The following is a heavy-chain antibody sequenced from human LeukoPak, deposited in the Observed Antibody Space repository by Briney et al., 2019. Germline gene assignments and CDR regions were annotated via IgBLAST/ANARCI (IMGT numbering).Heavy chain of an antibody. V-gene: IGHV3-7*03. D-gene: IGHD5-12*01. CDR1: GFTLSIYW. J-gene: IGHJ4*02. CDR2: IKQDGTEK. Sequence: PGGSLRLSCAASGFTLSIYWMSWVRQAPGKGLGWVANIKQDGTEKYYVDSVKGRFTISRDNAKNSLYLQMNSLRAEDTAVYHCAREGGYSGYDQGGQGTLVTVSS. CDR3: AREGGYSGYDQ.